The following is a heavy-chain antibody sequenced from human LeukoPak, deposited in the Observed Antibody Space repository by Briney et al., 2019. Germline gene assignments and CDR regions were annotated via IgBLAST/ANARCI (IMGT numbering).Heavy chain of an antibody. V-gene: IGHV3-30*18. CDR3: AKSWSDVVDY. CDR2: ISYDGSNK. Sequence: GRSLRLSCAASGFTFNGYSMHWVRQAPGKGLEWVAVISYDGSNKYYADSVKGRFTISRDNSKNTLYLQMNSLRAEDTAVYYCAKSWSDVVDYWGQGTLVTVFS. CDR1: GFTFNGYS. J-gene: IGHJ4*02. D-gene: IGHD3-3*01.